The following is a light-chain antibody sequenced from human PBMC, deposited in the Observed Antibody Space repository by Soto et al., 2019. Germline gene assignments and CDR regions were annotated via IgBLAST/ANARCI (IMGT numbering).Light chain of an antibody. CDR1: SSDVGSYNL. V-gene: IGLV2-23*01. CDR2: EDS. Sequence: QSALTQPASVSGSPGQSITISCTGTSSDVGSYNLVSWYQQHPGKAPQLMIYEDSKRPSGVSNRFSGSKSGNTASLTISGLQAEDEADYCCCSYAGSDTVVFGGGTQLTVL. CDR3: CSYAGSDTVV. J-gene: IGLJ2*01.